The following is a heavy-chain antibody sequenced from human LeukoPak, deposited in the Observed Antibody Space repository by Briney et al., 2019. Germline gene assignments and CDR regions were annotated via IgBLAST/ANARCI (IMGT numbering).Heavy chain of an antibody. D-gene: IGHD1-7*01. V-gene: IGHV1-46*01. J-gene: IGHJ4*02. CDR1: GYTFTSYY. CDR3: ARSPTLLITGTSLDY. Sequence: ASVKVSCKASGYTFTSYYMHWVRQAPGQGLEWMGIINPSGGSTSYAQKFQGRVTMTRDTSTSTVYMELSSLRSEDTAVYYCARSPTLLITGTSLDYWGQGTLVTVSS. CDR2: INPSGGST.